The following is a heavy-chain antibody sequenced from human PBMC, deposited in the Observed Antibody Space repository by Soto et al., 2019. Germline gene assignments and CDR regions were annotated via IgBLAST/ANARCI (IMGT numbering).Heavy chain of an antibody. CDR2: ISSSSSYI. CDR1: GFTFSSYE. J-gene: IGHJ6*02. D-gene: IGHD3-3*01. V-gene: IGHV3-21*01. CDR3: ARSSFPLYYDFWSGYYGSRYYYYGMDV. Sequence: PGGPLRLSCAASGFTFSSYEMNWVRQAPGKGLEWVSSISSSSSYIYYADSVKGRFTISRDNAKNSLYLQMNSLRAEDTAVYYCARSSFPLYYDFWSGYYGSRYYYYGMDVWGQGTTVTVSS.